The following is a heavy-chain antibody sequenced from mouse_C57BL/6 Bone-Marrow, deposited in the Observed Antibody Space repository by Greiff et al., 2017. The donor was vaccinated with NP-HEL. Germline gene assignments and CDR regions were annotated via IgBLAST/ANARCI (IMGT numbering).Heavy chain of an antibody. Sequence: QVQLQQSGAELARPGASVKLSCKASGYTFTSYGISWVKQRPGQGLEWIGEIYPRSGNTYYNEKFKGKATLTADKSSSTAYVELRSLTSEDSAIYICARAWITTVVVDVWGTGTTVTVSA. D-gene: IGHD1-1*01. V-gene: IGHV1-81*01. CDR2: IYPRSGNT. J-gene: IGHJ1*03. CDR1: GYTFTSYG. CDR3: ARAWITTVVVDV.